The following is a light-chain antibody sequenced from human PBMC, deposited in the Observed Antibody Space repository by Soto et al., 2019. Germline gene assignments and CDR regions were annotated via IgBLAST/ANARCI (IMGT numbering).Light chain of an antibody. J-gene: IGKJ2*01. CDR1: QRIHMW. CDR3: LHHSGHVKN. CDR2: DAS. Sequence: DIQMTQSPSTLSASIGDRVTITCRASQRIHMWLAWYQQRPGQAPKLLISDASTLQYGVPARFSGSGSGTEFTLTISGLQPDDFATYYCLHHSGHVKNFGQGTKLEIK. V-gene: IGKV1-5*01.